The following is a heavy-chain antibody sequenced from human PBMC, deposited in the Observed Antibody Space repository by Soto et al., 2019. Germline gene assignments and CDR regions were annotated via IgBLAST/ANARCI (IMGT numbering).Heavy chain of an antibody. D-gene: IGHD3-9*01. Sequence: GGSLRLSCAASGFTVSSNYMSWVRQAPGKGLEWVSVIYSGGSTYYADSVKGRFTISRDNSKNTLYLQMNSLRAEDTAVYYCARFGDYDILTGYYPYYYYYMDVWGKGTTVTVPS. J-gene: IGHJ6*03. V-gene: IGHV3-66*01. CDR2: IYSGGST. CDR1: GFTVSSNY. CDR3: ARFGDYDILTGYYPYYYYYMDV.